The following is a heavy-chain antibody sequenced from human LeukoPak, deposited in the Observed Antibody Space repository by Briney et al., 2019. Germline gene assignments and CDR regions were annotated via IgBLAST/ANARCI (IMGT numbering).Heavy chain of an antibody. CDR3: ARDGTNDKYYYGMDV. CDR2: IRYDGSNK. D-gene: IGHD3-10*01. Sequence: PGGSLRLSCAASGFTFSSYGMHWVRQAPGKGLEWVAFIRYDGSNKYCADSVKGRFTISRDNSKNTLYLQMNSLRAEDTAVYYCARDGTNDKYYYGMDVWGQGTTVTVSS. CDR1: GFTFSSYG. J-gene: IGHJ6*02. V-gene: IGHV3-30*02.